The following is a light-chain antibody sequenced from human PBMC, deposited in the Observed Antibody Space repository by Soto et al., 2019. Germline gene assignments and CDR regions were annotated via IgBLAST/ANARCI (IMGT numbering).Light chain of an antibody. Sequence: EIVMTQSPATLSVSPGERATLSCRASQSVSSNLAWYQQKPGQAPRLLIYGASTRATGIPARFSGSGSGTDLTLTISSLEPEDFAVYYCQQRSNWPPETLTFGGGTKVDIK. CDR3: QQRSNWPPETLT. CDR2: GAS. V-gene: IGKV3-11*01. CDR1: QSVSSN. J-gene: IGKJ4*01.